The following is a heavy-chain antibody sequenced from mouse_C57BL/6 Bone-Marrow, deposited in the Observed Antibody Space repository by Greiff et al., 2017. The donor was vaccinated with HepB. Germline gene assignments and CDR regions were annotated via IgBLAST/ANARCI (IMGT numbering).Heavy chain of an antibody. CDR1: GFTFSDFY. Sequence: EVKLMESGGGLVQSGRSLRLSCATSGFTFSDFYMEWVRQAPGKGLEWIAASRNKANDYTTEYSASVKGRFIVSRDTSQSILYLQMNALRAEDTAIYYCARDAPHYYGSSPFAYWGQGTLVTVSA. D-gene: IGHD1-1*01. CDR3: ARDAPHYYGSSPFAY. CDR2: SRNKANDYTT. J-gene: IGHJ3*01. V-gene: IGHV7-1*01.